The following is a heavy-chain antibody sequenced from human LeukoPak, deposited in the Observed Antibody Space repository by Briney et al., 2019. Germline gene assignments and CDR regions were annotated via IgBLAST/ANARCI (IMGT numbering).Heavy chain of an antibody. CDR1: RFTHSGYW. J-gene: IGHJ1*01. CDR3: ARESTAGYNSSWYGFRN. V-gene: IGHV3-7*01. CDR2: INQDGSEK. Sequence: GALRLYCAASRFTHSGYWMSSVRQSPGKGLEWVANINQDGSEKYYVDSVKGRFTISRDNAKNSLFLQMGSLRVEDTSVYYCARESTAGYNSSWYGFRNWGQGTLVSVSS. D-gene: IGHD6-13*01.